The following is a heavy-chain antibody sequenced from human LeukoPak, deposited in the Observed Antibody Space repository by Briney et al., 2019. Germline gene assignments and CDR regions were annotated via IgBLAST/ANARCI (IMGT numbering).Heavy chain of an antibody. Sequence: EASVEVSCKASGYTFTSYGISWVRQAPGQGLEWMGWISAYNGNTNYAQKLQGRVTMTTDTSTSTAYMELRSLRSDDTAVYYCARVSTSCYEFDYWGQGTLVTVSS. V-gene: IGHV1-18*04. J-gene: IGHJ4*02. CDR1: GYTFTSYG. CDR3: ARVSTSCYEFDY. D-gene: IGHD2-2*01. CDR2: ISAYNGNT.